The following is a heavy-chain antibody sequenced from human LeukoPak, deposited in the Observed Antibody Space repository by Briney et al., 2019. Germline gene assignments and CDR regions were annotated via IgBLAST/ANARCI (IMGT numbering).Heavy chain of an antibody. CDR1: GGSISSSSYY. J-gene: IGHJ4*02. CDR3: AREGQQLVR. Sequence: KPSETLSLTCTVSGGSISSSSYYWGWIRQPPGKGLEWIGSIYYSGSTYYNPSLKSRVTISVDTSKNQFSLKLSSVTAAYTAVYYCAREGQQLVRWGQGTLVTVSS. CDR2: IYYSGST. D-gene: IGHD6-13*01. V-gene: IGHV4-39*07.